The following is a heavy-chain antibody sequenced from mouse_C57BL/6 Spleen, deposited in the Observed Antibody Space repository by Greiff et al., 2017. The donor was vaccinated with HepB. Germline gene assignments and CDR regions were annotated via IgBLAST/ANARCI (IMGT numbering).Heavy chain of an antibody. Sequence: EVQLQQSGAELVRPGASVKLSCTASGFNIKDYYMHWVKQRPEQGLEWIGRIDPEDGDTEYAPKFQGKATMTADTSSNTAYLQLSSLTSEDTAVYYCTTSYGSSYGYFDVWGTGTTVTVSS. J-gene: IGHJ1*03. CDR3: TTSYGSSYGYFDV. CDR1: GFNIKDYY. V-gene: IGHV14-1*01. CDR2: IDPEDGDT. D-gene: IGHD1-1*01.